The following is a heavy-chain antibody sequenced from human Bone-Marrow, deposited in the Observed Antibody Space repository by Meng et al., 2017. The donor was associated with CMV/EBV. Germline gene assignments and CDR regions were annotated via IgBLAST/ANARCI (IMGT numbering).Heavy chain of an antibody. CDR3: ARGQISYHLVYYFDH. V-gene: IGHV3-30-3*01. CDR2: ISYDGSSK. J-gene: IGHJ4*01. D-gene: IGHD2-2*01. CDR1: GFTFSSYT. Sequence: GESLKISCAASGFTFSSYTMHWVRQAPGKGLEWVAVISYDGSSKFYAGSVKGRSTISRDNSKNTLYLQVNSLRAEDTAVYYCARGQISYHLVYYFDHWGLGTLVTVSS.